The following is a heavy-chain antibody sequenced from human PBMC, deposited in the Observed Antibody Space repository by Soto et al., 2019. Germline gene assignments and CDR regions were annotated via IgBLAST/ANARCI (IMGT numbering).Heavy chain of an antibody. CDR3: ERLPKGSRVTS. Sequence: EVQLLESGGGLIHPGGSLRLSCVASGFRFSDHSMNWVRQAPGKGLEWVSYITSSGDSIYYADSVKGRLTVSRDNAKNSLFLRMNSLRDEDTAVYYCERLPKGSRVTSWGQGTLVTVSS. CDR2: ITSSGDSI. J-gene: IGHJ4*02. CDR1: GFRFSDHS. D-gene: IGHD4-17*01. V-gene: IGHV3-48*02.